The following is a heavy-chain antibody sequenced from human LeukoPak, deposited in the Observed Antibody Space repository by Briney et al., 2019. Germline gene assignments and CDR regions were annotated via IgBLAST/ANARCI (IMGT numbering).Heavy chain of an antibody. D-gene: IGHD6-19*01. J-gene: IGHJ4*02. Sequence: SETLSLTCTVSGGSISSYYWSWIRQPPGKGLEWIGYIYYSGSTYYNPSLKSRVTISVDTSKNQFSLKLSSVTAADTAVYYCASSYSSGPNYFDYWGQGTLVTVSS. CDR3: ASSYSSGPNYFDY. CDR1: GGSISSYY. V-gene: IGHV4-59*08. CDR2: IYYSGST.